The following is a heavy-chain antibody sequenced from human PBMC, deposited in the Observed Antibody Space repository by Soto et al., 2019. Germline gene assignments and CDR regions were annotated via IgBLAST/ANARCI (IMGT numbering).Heavy chain of an antibody. CDR2: IYYSGST. Sequence: QLQLQESGPGLVKPSETLSLTCTVSGGSISSSSYYWGWIRQPPGKGLEWIGSIYYSGSTYYNPSLKSRVTISVDTSKNQFSLKLSSVTAADTAVYYCARQPPLYYFDYWGQGTLVTVSS. J-gene: IGHJ4*02. V-gene: IGHV4-39*01. CDR1: GGSISSSSYY. CDR3: ARQPPLYYFDY.